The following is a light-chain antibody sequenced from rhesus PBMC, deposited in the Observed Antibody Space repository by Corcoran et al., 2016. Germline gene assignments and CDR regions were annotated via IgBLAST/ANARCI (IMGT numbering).Light chain of an antibody. CDR1: QGIGNN. CDR2: SAS. Sequence: DIQMTQSPSSPSASVGDTVTITCRASQGIGNNLAGYQQRPGKVPKLLIYSASSSESGIPSRFTGSGSGTAVTLPISRLPPEIFATYYCQHDYVTPFTFVPGAKLKI. V-gene: IGKV1S17*01. CDR3: QHDYVTPFT. J-gene: IGKJ3*01.